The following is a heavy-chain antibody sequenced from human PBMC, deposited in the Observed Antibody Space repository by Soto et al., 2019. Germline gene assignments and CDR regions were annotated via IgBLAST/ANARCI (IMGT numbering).Heavy chain of an antibody. Sequence: QVQLVESGGGLVKPGGSPRLSCAASGFTFSDYYMSWIRQAPGKGLEWVSYISSSGSTIYYADSVKGRFTISRDNAKNSLYLQMNSLRAEDTAVYYCARDRDIVVVPADDYYMDVWGKGTTVTVSS. CDR3: ARDRDIVVVPADDYYMDV. CDR2: ISSSGSTI. CDR1: GFTFSDYY. V-gene: IGHV3-11*01. J-gene: IGHJ6*03. D-gene: IGHD2-2*01.